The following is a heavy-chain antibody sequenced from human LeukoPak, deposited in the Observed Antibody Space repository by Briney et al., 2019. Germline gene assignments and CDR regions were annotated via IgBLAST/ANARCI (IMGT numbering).Heavy chain of an antibody. V-gene: IGHV1-69*06. CDR2: IIPIFGTA. D-gene: IGHD1-26*01. J-gene: IGHJ4*02. CDR1: GCTFSSYA. CDR3: ATDGIPGATTTLDY. Sequence: ASVKVSCKASGCTFSSYAISWVRQAPGQGLEWMGGIIPIFGTANYAQKFQGRVTITADKSTSTAYMELSSLRSEDTAVYYCATDGIPGATTTLDYWGQGTLVTVSS.